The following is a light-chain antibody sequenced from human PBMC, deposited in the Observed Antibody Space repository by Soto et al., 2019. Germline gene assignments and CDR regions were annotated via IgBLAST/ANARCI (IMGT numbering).Light chain of an antibody. CDR2: GAS. CDR1: QSVSSS. V-gene: IGKV3D-15*01. Sequence: EIVMTQSPATLSVSPGERATLSCRASQSVSSSLAWYQHKPGQAPRLLIYGASIRATGIPGRFSGSRSGTEFTLTISSLQSEDFAAYYCQQYSNRYTFGQGTKVDIK. J-gene: IGKJ2*01. CDR3: QQYSNRYT.